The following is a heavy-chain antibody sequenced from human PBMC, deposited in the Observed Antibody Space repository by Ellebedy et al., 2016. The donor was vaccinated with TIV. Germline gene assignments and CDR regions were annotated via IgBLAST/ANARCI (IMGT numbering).Heavy chain of an antibody. Sequence: GESLKISCAASGFTFSRYAMAWVRQTPGKGLQCVSGMYGSGRGIFYSDSVKGRFTISRDNSKNTLYLQMNSLRAEDTAVYYCAKQLVVPWGQGTLVTVSS. V-gene: IGHV3-23*01. CDR3: AKQLVVP. CDR2: MYGSGRGI. CDR1: GFTFSRYA. J-gene: IGHJ5*02. D-gene: IGHD6-19*01.